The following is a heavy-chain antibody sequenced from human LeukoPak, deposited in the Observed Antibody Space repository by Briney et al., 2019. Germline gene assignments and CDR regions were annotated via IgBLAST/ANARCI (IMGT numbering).Heavy chain of an antibody. CDR3: AIRLWFAELGDWFDP. Sequence: ASVKVSCKASGYTFTSYGISWVRQAPGQGLEWMGWISAYNGNTNYAQKLQGRVTMTTDTSTSTAYMELRSLRSDDTAVYYCAIRLWFAELGDWFDPWGQGTLVTVSS. J-gene: IGHJ5*02. CDR1: GYTFTSYG. D-gene: IGHD3-10*01. CDR2: ISAYNGNT. V-gene: IGHV1-18*01.